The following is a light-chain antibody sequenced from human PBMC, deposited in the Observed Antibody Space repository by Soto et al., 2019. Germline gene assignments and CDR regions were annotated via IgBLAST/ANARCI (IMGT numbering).Light chain of an antibody. CDR2: EGS. V-gene: IGLV2-23*01. Sequence: QSVLTHPASVSGSPGQSITISCTGTSSDVGSYNLVSWYQQHPGKAPKPMIYEGSKRPSGVSNRFSGSKSGNTASLTISGLQAEDEADYYCCSYAGSSTFYVFGTGTKVTVL. CDR1: SSDVGSYNL. CDR3: CSYAGSSTFYV. J-gene: IGLJ1*01.